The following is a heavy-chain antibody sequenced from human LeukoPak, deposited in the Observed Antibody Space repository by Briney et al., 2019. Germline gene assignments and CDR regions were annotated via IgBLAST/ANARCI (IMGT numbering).Heavy chain of an antibody. D-gene: IGHD2-2*01. CDR1: GFTFSSYG. CDR3: ARGYCNTASCSGGDAFDI. V-gene: IGHV3-33*01. Sequence: GRSLRLSCAASGFTFSSYGMHWVRQAPGKGLEWVAVIWYDGSNKYYADSVKGRFTISRDNSKNTLYLQMNSLRAEDTAVYYCARGYCNTASCSGGDAFDIWGQGTMVTVSS. J-gene: IGHJ3*02. CDR2: IWYDGSNK.